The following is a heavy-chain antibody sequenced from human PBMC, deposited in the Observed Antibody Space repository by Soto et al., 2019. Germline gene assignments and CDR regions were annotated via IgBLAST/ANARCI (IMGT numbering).Heavy chain of an antibody. CDR1: GGSISSYY. Sequence: LSLTCTVSGGSISSYYWSWIRQPAGKGLEWIGRIYTSGSTNYNPSLKSRVTMSVDTSKNQFSLKLSSVTAADTAVYYCARNSPRSKRGYYYYYGMDVWGQGTTVTVSS. J-gene: IGHJ6*02. CDR2: IYTSGST. D-gene: IGHD3-10*01. V-gene: IGHV4-4*07. CDR3: ARNSPRSKRGYYYYYGMDV.